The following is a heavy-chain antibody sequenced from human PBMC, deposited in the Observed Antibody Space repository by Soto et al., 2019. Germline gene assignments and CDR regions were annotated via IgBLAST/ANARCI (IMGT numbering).Heavy chain of an antibody. D-gene: IGHD6-19*01. CDR2: IYYSGST. J-gene: IGHJ5*02. Sequence: SETLSLTCTVSGGSVSSGSYYWSWIRQPPGKGLEWIGYIYYSGSTNYNPSLKSRVTISVDTSKNQFSLKLSSVTAADTAVYYCARGFIAVASNWFDPWGQGTLVT. CDR1: GGSVSSGSYY. CDR3: ARGFIAVASNWFDP. V-gene: IGHV4-61*01.